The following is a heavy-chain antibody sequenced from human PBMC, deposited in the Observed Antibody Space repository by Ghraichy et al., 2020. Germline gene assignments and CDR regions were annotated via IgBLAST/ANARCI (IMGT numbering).Heavy chain of an antibody. D-gene: IGHD3-22*01. CDR2: IKQDGSEK. CDR3: ARAAKTHYYDSSGPQGMYYFDY. Sequence: GGSLRLSCAASGFTFSSYWMTWVRQAPGKGLEWVANIKQDGSEKYYVDSVKGRFTISRDNAKSSLYLQMNSLRAEDTAVYYCARAAKTHYYDSSGPQGMYYFDYWGQGTLVTVSS. V-gene: IGHV3-7*01. CDR1: GFTFSSYW. J-gene: IGHJ4*02.